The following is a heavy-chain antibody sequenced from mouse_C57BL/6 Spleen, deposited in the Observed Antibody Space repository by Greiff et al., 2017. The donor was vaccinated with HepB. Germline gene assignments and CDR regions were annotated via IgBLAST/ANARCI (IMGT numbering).Heavy chain of an antibody. CDR1: GYTLTSYW. J-gene: IGHJ2*01. CDR2: INPSNGRT. V-gene: IGHV1S81*02. CDR3: ARLLINFDC. D-gene: IGHD2-1*01. Sequence: QVQLQQPGAELVNPGASVNLSCKASGYTLTSYWMHWVKQRPGQGLEWIGEINPSNGRTNYNEKFKNKATLTVDKSSSTAYMQLSSPTSEDSAVYYCARLLINFDCWGQGTTLTVSS.